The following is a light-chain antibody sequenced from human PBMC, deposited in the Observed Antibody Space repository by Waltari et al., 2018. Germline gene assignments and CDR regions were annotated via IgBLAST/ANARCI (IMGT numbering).Light chain of an antibody. V-gene: IGKV3-15*01. CDR1: QSVSNN. CDR2: DAS. CDR3: QQRTIWPYT. Sequence: SPVTLSVSPGERATLSCRASQSVSNNLAWYQHKPGQAPRLVMYDASTRASGLPARFSGTGSGREFTLTINSLLSEDVAIYYCQQRTIWPYTFGQGTKLEIK. J-gene: IGKJ2*01.